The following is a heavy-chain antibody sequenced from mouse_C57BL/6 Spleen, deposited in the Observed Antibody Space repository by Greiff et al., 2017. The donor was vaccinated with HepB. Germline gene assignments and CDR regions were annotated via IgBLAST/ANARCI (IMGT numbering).Heavy chain of an antibody. Sequence: LEESGPELVKPGASVKISCKASGYSFTDYNMNWVKQSNGKSLEWIGVINPNYGTTSYNQKFKGKATLTVDQSSSTAYMQLNSLTSEDSAVYYCARRGGYGSSLWYFDVWGTGTTVTVSS. CDR3: ARRGGYGSSLWYFDV. V-gene: IGHV1-39*01. D-gene: IGHD1-1*01. CDR1: GYSFTDYN. J-gene: IGHJ1*03. CDR2: INPNYGTT.